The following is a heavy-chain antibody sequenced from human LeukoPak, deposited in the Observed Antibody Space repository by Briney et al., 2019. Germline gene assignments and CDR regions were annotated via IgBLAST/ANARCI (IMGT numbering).Heavy chain of an antibody. D-gene: IGHD6-13*01. J-gene: IGHJ6*03. CDR2: IYYSGST. V-gene: IGHV4-59*01. CDR1: GGSISSYY. Sequence: SETLSLTCTVSGGSISSYYWSWIRQPPGKGLEWIGYIYYSGSTNYNPSLKSRVTISVDTSKNQFSLKLSSVTAADTAVYYCARAKKRQQLVPYYYYYYYMDVSGKGTTVTVSS. CDR3: ARAKKRQQLVPYYYYYYYMDV.